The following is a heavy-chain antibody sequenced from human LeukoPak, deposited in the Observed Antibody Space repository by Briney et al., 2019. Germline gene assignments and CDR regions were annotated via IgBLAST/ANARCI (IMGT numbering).Heavy chain of an antibody. Sequence: GGSLRLSCAASGFTFSSYWMHWVRQAPGKGLVWVSRINSDGSSTSYADSVKGRFTISRDNAKNTLYLQMNSLRAKDTAVFYCAIRRYLAGFDYWGQGTLVTVSS. V-gene: IGHV3-74*01. D-gene: IGHD3-16*02. J-gene: IGHJ4*02. CDR2: INSDGSST. CDR1: GFTFSSYW. CDR3: AIRRYLAGFDY.